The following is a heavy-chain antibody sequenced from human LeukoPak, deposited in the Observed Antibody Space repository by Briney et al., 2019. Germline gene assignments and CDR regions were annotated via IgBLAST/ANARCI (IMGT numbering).Heavy chain of an antibody. CDR2: IYPSESP. CDR3: ARRASSTGWSFDS. J-gene: IGHJ4*02. V-gene: IGHV4-4*07. CDR1: GVSINDYY. Sequence: PSETLSLTCTVSGVSINDYYWTWIRQPAGRGLEWIGQIYPSESPKYNPSLESRVTMSVDTSKKQFSLQLTFVTVADTGVYYCARRASSTGWSFDSWGQGTQVTLSS. D-gene: IGHD6-19*01.